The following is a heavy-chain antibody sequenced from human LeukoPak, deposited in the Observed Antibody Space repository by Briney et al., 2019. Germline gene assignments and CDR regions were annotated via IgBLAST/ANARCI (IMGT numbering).Heavy chain of an antibody. J-gene: IGHJ4*02. V-gene: IGHV1-24*01. Sequence: ASVKVSCKVSGYTLTELSMHWVRQAPGKGLEWMGGFDPEDGETIYAQKFQGRVTMTEDTSTDTAYMELSSLRSEDTAVYYCATIGDGSGWLPTDYWGQGTLVTVSS. CDR1: GYTLTELS. D-gene: IGHD6-19*01. CDR2: FDPEDGET. CDR3: ATIGDGSGWLPTDY.